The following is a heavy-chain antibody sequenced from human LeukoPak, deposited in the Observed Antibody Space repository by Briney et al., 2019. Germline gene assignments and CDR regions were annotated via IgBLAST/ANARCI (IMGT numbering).Heavy chain of an antibody. J-gene: IGHJ4*02. Sequence: GGSLRLSCAASGFTFSSYAMHWVRQAPGKGLEGVSVISHDGSKKYCADSVKGRFTISRDNSKNTLYLQMNSVRAEDTAVYYCAREVVGEVYFDYWGQGTLVTVSS. V-gene: IGHV3-30-3*01. CDR2: ISHDGSKK. CDR1: GFTFSSYA. D-gene: IGHD3-22*01. CDR3: AREVVGEVYFDY.